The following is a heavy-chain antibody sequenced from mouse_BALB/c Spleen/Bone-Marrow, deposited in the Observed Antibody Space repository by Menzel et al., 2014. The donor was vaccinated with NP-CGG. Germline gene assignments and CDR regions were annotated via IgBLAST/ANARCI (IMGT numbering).Heavy chain of an antibody. Sequence: EVQGVESGGGLVQPGGSLKLSCAASGFDFSRYWMSWVRQAPGKGLEWIGEINPDSSTINYTPSLKDKFIISRDNAKNTPYLQMSKVRSEDTALYYCVFLGYYGYFYVWGAGTTVTVSS. CDR3: VFLGYYGYFYV. CDR1: GFDFSRYW. D-gene: IGHD2-2*01. J-gene: IGHJ1*01. V-gene: IGHV4-1*02. CDR2: INPDSSTI.